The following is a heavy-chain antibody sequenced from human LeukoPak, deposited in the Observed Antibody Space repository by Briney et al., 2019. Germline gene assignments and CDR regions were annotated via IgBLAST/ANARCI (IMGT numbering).Heavy chain of an antibody. CDR3: AKDGVYYYYGMDV. CDR2: IKLDGSEK. J-gene: IGHJ6*02. V-gene: IGHV3-7*01. CDR1: GFTFGKYW. Sequence: PGGSLRLSCVASGFTFGKYWMSWVRQAPGKGLEWVANIKLDGSEKNYVDSVKGRFTISRDNSKNTLYLQMNSLRAEDTAVYYCAKDGVYYYYGMDVWGQGTTVTVSS.